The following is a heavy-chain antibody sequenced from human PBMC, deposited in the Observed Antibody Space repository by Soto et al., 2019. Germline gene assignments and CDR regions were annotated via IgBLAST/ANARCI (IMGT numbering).Heavy chain of an antibody. CDR3: AREALDDGDYLGQNWFDP. J-gene: IGHJ5*02. CDR2: IIPILGIA. D-gene: IGHD4-17*01. Sequence: QVQLVQSGAEVKKPGSSVKVSCKASGGTFSSYTISWVRQAPGQGLEWMGRIIPILGIANYAQKFQGRVTITADKSTGTAYMEASSLRSEDTALYYCAREALDDGDYLGQNWFDPWGQGTLVTVSS. CDR1: GGTFSSYT. V-gene: IGHV1-69*08.